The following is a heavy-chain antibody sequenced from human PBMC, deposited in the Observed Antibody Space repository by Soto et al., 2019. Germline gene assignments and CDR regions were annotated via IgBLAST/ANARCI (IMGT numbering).Heavy chain of an antibody. CDR1: GGTFSSYT. V-gene: IGHV1-69*02. J-gene: IGHJ3*02. CDR2: IIPILGIA. D-gene: IGHD2-2*03. Sequence: SVKVSCKASGGTFSSYTISWVRQAPGQGLEWMGRIIPILGIANYAQKFQGRVTITADKSTSTAYMELSSLRSEDTAVYYCARPQDGYCSSTSCPKDGALDIWGQGTMVTVSS. CDR3: ARPQDGYCSSTSCPKDGALDI.